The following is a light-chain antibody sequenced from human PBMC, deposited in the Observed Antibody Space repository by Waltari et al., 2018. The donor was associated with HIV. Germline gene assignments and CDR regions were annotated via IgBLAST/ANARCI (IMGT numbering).Light chain of an antibody. V-gene: IGLV1-47*01. CDR1: SSNIGSNY. J-gene: IGLJ2*01. CDR3: ATWDDSLSVVV. Sequence: QSVLTQPPSASGTPGQRVPISSSGSSSNIGSNYVYWYQQLPGTAPKLLIYRNNQRPSGVPDRFSGSKSGTSASLAISGLRSEDEADYYCATWDDSLSVVVFGGGTKLTVL. CDR2: RNN.